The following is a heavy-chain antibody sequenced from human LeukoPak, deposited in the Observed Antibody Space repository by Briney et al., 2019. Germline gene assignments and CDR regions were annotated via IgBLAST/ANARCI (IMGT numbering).Heavy chain of an antibody. J-gene: IGHJ4*02. CDR1: GFTFSSYG. Sequence: GGSLRLSCAASGFTFSSYGMHWVRQAPGKGLEWVAFIRYDGNNKYYADSVKGRFTISRDNSKNTLYLQMNSLRAEDTAVYYCARAGYSGSYTAPPDYWGQGTLVTVSS. V-gene: IGHV3-30*02. D-gene: IGHD1-26*01. CDR3: ARAGYSGSYTAPPDY. CDR2: IRYDGNNK.